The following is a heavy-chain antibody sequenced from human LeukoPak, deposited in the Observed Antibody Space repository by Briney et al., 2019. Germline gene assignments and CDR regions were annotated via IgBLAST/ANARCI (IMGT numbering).Heavy chain of an antibody. CDR3: ARAAILTGRGVYNY. V-gene: IGHV4-39*07. CDR2: IYYSGST. D-gene: IGHD3-9*01. Sequence: PSETLSLTCTVSGGSISSSSYYWGWIRQPPGKGLEWIGSIYYSGSTYYNPSLKSRVTISVDTSKNQFSLKLSSVTAADTVVYYCARAAILTGRGVYNYWGQGTLVTVSS. J-gene: IGHJ4*02. CDR1: GGSISSSSYY.